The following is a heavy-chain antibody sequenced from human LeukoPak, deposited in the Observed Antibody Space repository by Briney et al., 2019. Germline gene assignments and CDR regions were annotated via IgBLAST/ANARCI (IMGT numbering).Heavy chain of an antibody. J-gene: IGHJ4*02. CDR1: GFTFSSYA. CDR2: ISGSGGSA. Sequence: GGSLRLSCAASGFTFSSYAMSWVRQAPGKGLEWVSAISGSGGSAYYADSVKGRFTISRDNSKNTLYLQMNSLRAEDTAVYYCAKETDSSGYYFAFDYWGQGTLVTVSS. D-gene: IGHD3-22*01. V-gene: IGHV3-23*01. CDR3: AKETDSSGYYFAFDY.